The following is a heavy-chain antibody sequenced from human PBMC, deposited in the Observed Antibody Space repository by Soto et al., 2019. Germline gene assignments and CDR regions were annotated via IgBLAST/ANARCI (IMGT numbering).Heavy chain of an antibody. Sequence: GGSMRLSCAASGFTFIDYGMHWVRQAPGKGLEWVAVIWYDGSNKYYADSVKGRFTISRDNSKNTLYLQMNSLRAEDTAVYYCARDPLHYDILTGYSPNYFDFWGQGTLVTVSS. D-gene: IGHD3-9*01. CDR1: GFTFIDYG. V-gene: IGHV3-33*01. J-gene: IGHJ4*02. CDR3: ARDPLHYDILTGYSPNYFDF. CDR2: IWYDGSNK.